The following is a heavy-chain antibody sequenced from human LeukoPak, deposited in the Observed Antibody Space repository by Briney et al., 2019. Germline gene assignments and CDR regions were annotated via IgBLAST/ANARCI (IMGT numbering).Heavy chain of an antibody. D-gene: IGHD3-10*01. V-gene: IGHV1-2*02. CDR2: INPNSGGT. CDR3: AREGLLWFGELRGWFDP. Sequence: ASVKVSCKASGYTFTGYYMHWVRQAPGQGLEWMGWINPNSGGTNYAQKFQGRVTMTRDTSISTAYMELSRLRSDDTAVYYCAREGLLWFGELRGWFDPWGQGTLVTVSS. J-gene: IGHJ5*02. CDR1: GYTFTGYY.